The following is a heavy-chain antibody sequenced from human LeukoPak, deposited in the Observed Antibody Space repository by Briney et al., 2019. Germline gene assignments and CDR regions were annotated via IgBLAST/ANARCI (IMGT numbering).Heavy chain of an antibody. J-gene: IGHJ4*02. Sequence: SCKASGYTFTSYYMHWVRQAPGKGLEWVAVISYDGSNKYYADSVKGRFTISRDNSKNTLYLQMNSLRAEDTAVYYCARERVGATDYWGQGTLVTVSS. V-gene: IGHV3-30-3*01. CDR2: ISYDGSNK. D-gene: IGHD1-26*01. CDR3: ARERVGATDY. CDR1: GYTFTSYY.